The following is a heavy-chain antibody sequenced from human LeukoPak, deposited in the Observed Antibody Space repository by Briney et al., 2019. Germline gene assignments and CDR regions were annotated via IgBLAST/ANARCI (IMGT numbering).Heavy chain of an antibody. V-gene: IGHV4-59*01. CDR1: GASISGYY. J-gene: IGHJ4*02. CDR2: IYYTGNT. D-gene: IGHD5-24*01. CDR3: ARAYPGYGYNLVY. Sequence: SETLSLTCTVSGASISGYYWSWIRQPPGKGLDYIGYIYYTGNTNYNPSLKSRVTISVDTSKNQFSLKLSAVTAADTAVYYCARAYPGYGYNLVYWGQGTLVTVSS.